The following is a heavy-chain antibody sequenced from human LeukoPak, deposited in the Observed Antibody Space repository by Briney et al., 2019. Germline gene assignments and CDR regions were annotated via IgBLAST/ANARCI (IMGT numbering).Heavy chain of an antibody. CDR3: ARTRVPGTIGAFDV. J-gene: IGHJ3*01. CDR1: GYSISSGYY. D-gene: IGHD2-2*01. V-gene: IGHV4-38-2*01. CDR2: IYHSGST. Sequence: PSETLSLTCAVSGYSISSGYYWGWIRQPPGKGLEWIGSIYHSGSTYYNPSLKSRVTISVDASKNQFSLKLISVTAADTAVYYCARTRVPGTIGAFDVWGQGTTVTISS.